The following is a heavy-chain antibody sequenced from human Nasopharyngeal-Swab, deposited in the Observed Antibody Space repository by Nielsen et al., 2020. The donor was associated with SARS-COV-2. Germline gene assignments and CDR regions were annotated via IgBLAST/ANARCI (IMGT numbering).Heavy chain of an antibody. CDR3: ARHFYSRSSRLLYLDY. J-gene: IGHJ4*02. CDR1: GYNFAVYI. CDR2: INAGNCDT. V-gene: IGHV1-3*01. Sequence: ASVKVSCKASGYNFAVYIMHWVRQAPGQGLEWMGWINAGNCDTKYSQKFQDRVTFTRDTSADTAYMELSSLRSEDTAVYFCARHFYSRSSRLLYLDYWGQGTLVTVSS. D-gene: IGHD6-6*01.